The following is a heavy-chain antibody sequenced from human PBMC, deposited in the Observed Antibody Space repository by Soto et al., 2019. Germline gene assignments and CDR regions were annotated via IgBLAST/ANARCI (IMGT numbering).Heavy chain of an antibody. V-gene: IGHV4-34*01. CDR3: ARGRTKSRSYYASGDY. J-gene: IGHJ4*02. CDR2: INHSGST. CDR1: GGSFSGYY. Sequence: SETLSLTCAVYGGSFSGYYWSWIRQPPGKGLEWIGEINHSGSTNYNTSLKSRVTISVDTSKNQFSLKLTSVTAADTAVYYCARGRTKSRSYYASGDYWGQGTLVTVSS. D-gene: IGHD3-10*01.